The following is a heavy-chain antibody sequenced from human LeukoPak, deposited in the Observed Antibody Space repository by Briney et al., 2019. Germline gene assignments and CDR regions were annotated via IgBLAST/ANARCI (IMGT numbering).Heavy chain of an antibody. CDR1: GFTFSNYA. V-gene: IGHV3-23*01. CDR3: ARDYDILTGYYNP. Sequence: GGSLRLSCAASGFTFSNYAMSWVRQAPGKGLEWVSAISGSGGSTYYADSVKGRFTISRDNSKNTLYLQMNSLRAEDTAVYYCARDYDILTGYYNPWGQGTLVTVSS. CDR2: ISGSGGST. J-gene: IGHJ5*02. D-gene: IGHD3-9*01.